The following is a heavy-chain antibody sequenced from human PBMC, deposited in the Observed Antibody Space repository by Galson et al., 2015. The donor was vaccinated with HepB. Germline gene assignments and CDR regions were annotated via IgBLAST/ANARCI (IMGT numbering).Heavy chain of an antibody. J-gene: IGHJ4*02. D-gene: IGHD3-10*01. CDR2: IKRDGSEK. Sequence: SLRLSCAASGFTFSSSWMSWVRQAPGKGLEWVANIKRDGSEKYYVDSVKGRFTISRDNAKNSLYLQMNSLRAEDTAMYYCARLRPGYFDYWGQGTLVTVSS. V-gene: IGHV3-7*03. CDR3: ARLRPGYFDY. CDR1: GFTFSSSW.